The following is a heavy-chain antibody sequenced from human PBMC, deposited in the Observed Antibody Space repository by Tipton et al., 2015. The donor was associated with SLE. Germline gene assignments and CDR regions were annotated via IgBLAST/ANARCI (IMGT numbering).Heavy chain of an antibody. CDR2: VHAGGNT. V-gene: IGHV3-53*01. CDR1: GFTVRSNY. D-gene: IGHD2-2*01. Sequence: GSLRLSCAASGFTVRSNYMTWLRQAPEKGLEWVSIVHAGGNTDYADSVKGRFTISRDNAKSTLFLQMNSLRAEDTAVYYCARKVVVPAANRDYYGMDVWGQGTTVTVSS. J-gene: IGHJ6*02. CDR3: ARKVVVPAANRDYYGMDV.